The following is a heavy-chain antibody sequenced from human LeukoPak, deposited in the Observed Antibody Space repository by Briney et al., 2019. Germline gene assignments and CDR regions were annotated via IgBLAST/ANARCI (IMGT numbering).Heavy chain of an antibody. CDR3: ARGFGLSPDAEYFQH. CDR2: IIPIFGTA. Sequence: GSSVKVSCKASGGTFSSYAISWVRQAPGQGLEWMGGIIPIFGTANYAQKFQGRVTITADESTSTAYMELSSLRSEDTAVYYCARGFGLSPDAEYFQHWGQGTLVTVSS. V-gene: IGHV1-69*01. D-gene: IGHD3-16*01. CDR1: GGTFSSYA. J-gene: IGHJ1*01.